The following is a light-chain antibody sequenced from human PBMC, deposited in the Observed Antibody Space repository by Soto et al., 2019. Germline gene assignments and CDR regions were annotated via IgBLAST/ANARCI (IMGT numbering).Light chain of an antibody. J-gene: IGKJ4*01. CDR1: QSVSSS. CDR2: GAS. Sequence: EIVLTQSPATLSLSPGERATLSCRASQSVSSSLAWYQQKPGQAPRLLIYGASTRASGIPARFSGSGSGTEFTLTISRLEPEDFAGYYCQQFSSYPLTFGGGTKVDIK. V-gene: IGKV3-20*01. CDR3: QQFSSYPLT.